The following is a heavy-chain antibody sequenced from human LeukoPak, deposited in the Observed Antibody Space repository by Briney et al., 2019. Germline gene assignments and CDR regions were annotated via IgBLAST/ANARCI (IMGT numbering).Heavy chain of an antibody. V-gene: IGHV4-34*01. J-gene: IGHJ4*02. Sequence: SGTLSLTCAVYGGSFSGYYWSWIRQPPGKGLEWIGEINHSGSTNYNPSLKSRVTISGDTSKDQFSLKLNSVTAADTAVYYCARRDFWSGYYNYWGQGTLVTVSS. CDR3: ARRDFWSGYYNY. D-gene: IGHD3-3*01. CDR1: GGSFSGYY. CDR2: INHSGST.